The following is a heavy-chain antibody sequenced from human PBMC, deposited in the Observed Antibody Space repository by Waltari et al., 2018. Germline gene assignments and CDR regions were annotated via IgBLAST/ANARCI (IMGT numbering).Heavy chain of an antibody. V-gene: IGHV1-2*06. CDR3: ARGGPAIFGVLITKRFDY. J-gene: IGHJ4*02. CDR1: GYTFTDYY. CDR2: INPNSGGT. D-gene: IGHD3-3*01. Sequence: QVQLVQSGAEVKKPGASVKVSCKASGYTFTDYYMPWVRQAPGQGLEGMGRINPNSGGTNDTQKFQGRVTMTRDTSISTAYMELSRLRSDDTAVYYCARGGPAIFGVLITKRFDYWGQGTLVTVSS.